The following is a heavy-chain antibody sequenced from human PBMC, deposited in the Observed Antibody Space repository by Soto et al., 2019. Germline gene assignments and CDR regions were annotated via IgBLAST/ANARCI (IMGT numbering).Heavy chain of an antibody. J-gene: IGHJ6*02. CDR1: GFTFDDYT. CDR2: ISWDGGST. Sequence: PGGPLRLSCAASGFTFDDYTMHWVRQAPGKGLEWVSLISWDGGSTYYADSVKGRFTISRDNSKNSLYLQMNSLRTEDTALYYCAKDIVRVVPAAITGPYYYGVDDWVQGTTFTVPS. D-gene: IGHD2-2*01. CDR3: AKDIVRVVPAAITGPYYYGVDD. V-gene: IGHV3-43*01.